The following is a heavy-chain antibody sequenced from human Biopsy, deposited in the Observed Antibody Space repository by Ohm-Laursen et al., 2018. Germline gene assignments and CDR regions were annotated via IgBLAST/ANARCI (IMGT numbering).Heavy chain of an antibody. CDR1: GYTFGNYG. D-gene: IGHD2-15*01. CDR3: ARDRYRWDMAAVVAAHYNEKYYALDV. Sequence: ASVKVSCKASGYTFGNYGVSWVRQAPGQGLEWLGWISAYNNNNTNYAQNFQDRVTMTADTSTNIAYMELRSLRSDDTAIYYCARDRYRWDMAAVVAAHYNEKYYALDVWGQGTTVTVSS. V-gene: IGHV1-18*01. J-gene: IGHJ6*02. CDR2: ISAYNNNNT.